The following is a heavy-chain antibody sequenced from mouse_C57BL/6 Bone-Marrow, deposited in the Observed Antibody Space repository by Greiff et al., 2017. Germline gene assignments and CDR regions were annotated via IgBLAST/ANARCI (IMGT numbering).Heavy chain of an antibody. CDR2: IYPGSGNT. CDR1: GYTFTDYY. Sequence: VQLQQSGAELVRPGASVKLSCKASGYTFTDYYINWVKQRPGQGLEWIARIYPGSGNTYYNEKFKGKATLTAEKSSSTAYMQLSSLTSEDSAVYFCARSLGPYYFDYWCQGTTLTVSS. V-gene: IGHV1-76*01. D-gene: IGHD4-1*01. J-gene: IGHJ2*01. CDR3: ARSLGPYYFDY.